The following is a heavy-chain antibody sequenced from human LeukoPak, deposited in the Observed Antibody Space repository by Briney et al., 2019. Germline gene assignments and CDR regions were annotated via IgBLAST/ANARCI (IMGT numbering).Heavy chain of an antibody. CDR1: GYTFTSYG. CDR2: ISAYNGNT. V-gene: IGHV1-18*01. CDR3: ARSLTVVVAAARFDP. Sequence: ASVKVSCKASGYTFTSYGISWVGQAPGQGLEWMGWISAYNGNTNYAQTLQGRVTMTTDTSTSTAYMELRSLRSDDTAVYYCARSLTVVVAAARFDPWGQGTLVTVSS. J-gene: IGHJ5*02. D-gene: IGHD2-15*01.